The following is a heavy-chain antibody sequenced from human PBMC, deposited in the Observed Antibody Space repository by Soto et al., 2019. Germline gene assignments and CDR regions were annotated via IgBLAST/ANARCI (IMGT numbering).Heavy chain of an antibody. CDR1: GYSFTSYG. D-gene: IGHD2-2*01. CDR3: ARDLTIVPATHPRLENYGMDV. V-gene: IGHV1-18*01. CDR2: ISPYNGHT. J-gene: IGHJ6*02. Sequence: QVQLVQSAGEVTKPGASVKVSCKASGYSFTSYGISWVRRAPGQGLEWMGWISPYNGHTQFVERFQGRVTMTTDTSTKTAYRELRNLRSDDTAHYYWARDLTIVPATHPRLENYGMDVWGQGTTVIVSS.